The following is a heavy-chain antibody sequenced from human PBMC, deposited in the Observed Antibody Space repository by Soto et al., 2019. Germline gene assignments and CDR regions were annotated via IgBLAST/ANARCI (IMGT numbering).Heavy chain of an antibody. J-gene: IGHJ4*02. D-gene: IGHD2-2*01. CDR2: IWYDGSNK. V-gene: IGHV3-33*01. CDR3: ATDGSMLLTE. Sequence: QVELVEWGGGVVQPGRSLRISCAASGFTFTTYGMHWVRQAPGKGLEWVAHIWYDGSNKYYADSVKGRFRISRDKSKRTVFLQMNSLRAEDTAVYYCATDGSMLLTEWGQGTLVTVSS. CDR1: GFTFTTYG.